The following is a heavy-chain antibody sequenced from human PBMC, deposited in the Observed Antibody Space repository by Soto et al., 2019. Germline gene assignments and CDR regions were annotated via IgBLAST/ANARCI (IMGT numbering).Heavy chain of an antibody. D-gene: IGHD2-2*01. J-gene: IGHJ6*02. CDR2: ISAYNGNT. CDR3: ASITRVPAAGAYYYYGMDV. CDR1: GYTFTSYG. Sequence: ASVKVSCKASGYTFTSYGISWVRQAPGQGLEWMGWISAYNGNTNYAQKLQGRVTMTTDTSTSTAYMELRSLRSDDTAVYYCASITRVPAAGAYYYYGMDVWGQGTTVTVSS. V-gene: IGHV1-18*01.